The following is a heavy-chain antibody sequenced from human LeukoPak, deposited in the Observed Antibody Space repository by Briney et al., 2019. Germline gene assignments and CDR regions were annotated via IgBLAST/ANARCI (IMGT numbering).Heavy chain of an antibody. Sequence: GGSLRLSCAASGFTFSSYSMNWVRQAPGKGLEWVSSISSGSSYIYYADSVKGRFTISRDNAKNSLYLQMNSLRAEDTAVYYCARLADGYNYIYWGQGTLVTVSS. J-gene: IGHJ4*02. CDR3: ARLADGYNYIY. V-gene: IGHV3-21*01. D-gene: IGHD5-24*01. CDR2: ISSGSSYI. CDR1: GFTFSSYS.